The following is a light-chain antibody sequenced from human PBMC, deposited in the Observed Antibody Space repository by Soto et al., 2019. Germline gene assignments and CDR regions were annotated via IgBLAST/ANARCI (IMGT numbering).Light chain of an antibody. CDR3: QKYNSAPLT. J-gene: IGKJ4*01. V-gene: IGKV1-27*01. Sequence: DIQMTQSPSSLSASLGVRVTITCRASQGISVYLAWFQQKPGKVPKLLIYAASTLQSGVPSRFSGSGSGTDFTLTISSLQPEDVATYYCQKYNSAPLTFGGGTKVEIK. CDR2: AAS. CDR1: QGISVY.